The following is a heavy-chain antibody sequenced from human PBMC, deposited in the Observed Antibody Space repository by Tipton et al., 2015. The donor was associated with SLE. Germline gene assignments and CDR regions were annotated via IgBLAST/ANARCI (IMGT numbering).Heavy chain of an antibody. CDR2: IIPIFGTA. D-gene: IGHD2-2*01. CDR3: ARDRGYCSSTSYYESDY. J-gene: IGHJ4*02. Sequence: QSGAEVKKPGSSVKVSCKASGGTFSSYGISWVRQAPGQGLEWMGRIIPIFGTANYAQKFQGRVTMTTDTSTSTAYMELRSLRSDDTAVYYCARDRGYCSSTSYYESDYWGQGTLVTVSS. V-gene: IGHV1-69*05. CDR1: GGTFSSYG.